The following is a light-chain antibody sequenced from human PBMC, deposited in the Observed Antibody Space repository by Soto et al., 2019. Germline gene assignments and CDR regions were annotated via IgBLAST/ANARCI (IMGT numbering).Light chain of an antibody. Sequence: DIQLTQSPSFLSASVGDRVTITCRASQDISTYLAWYQQKPGKAPKLLIYAASTLQSGVPLTFSGSGSGPEFTLTIGSLQPEHFATYYCQHLNSYPLTFGGGTKVDIK. CDR1: QDISTY. J-gene: IGKJ4*01. CDR3: QHLNSYPLT. CDR2: AAS. V-gene: IGKV1-9*01.